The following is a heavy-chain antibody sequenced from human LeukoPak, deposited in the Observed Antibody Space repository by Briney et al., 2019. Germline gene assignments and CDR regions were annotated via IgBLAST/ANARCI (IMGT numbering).Heavy chain of an antibody. CDR1: GYTFTSYY. V-gene: IGHV1-46*01. Sequence: GASVKVSCKASGYTFTSYYMHWVRQAPGQGLEWMGIIYPSGGSTRYAQKFQGRVTMTRDTSTSTVYMELSSLRSEDTAVYYCARSTPRDSDAFDIWGPGTMVTVSS. J-gene: IGHJ3*02. D-gene: IGHD2-15*01. CDR3: ARSTPRDSDAFDI. CDR2: IYPSGGST.